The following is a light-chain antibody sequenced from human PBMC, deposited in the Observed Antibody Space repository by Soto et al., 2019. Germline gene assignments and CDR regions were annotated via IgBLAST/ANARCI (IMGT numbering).Light chain of an antibody. CDR1: QSISSW. J-gene: IGKJ2*01. CDR3: QQYNSYSGT. Sequence: DIQRTQSPSTLSASVGDRVTITCRASQSISSWLAWYQQKPGKAPKLLIYKASSLESGVPSRFSGSGSGTEFTLTISSLQPDDFATYYCQQYNSYSGTFGQGTKLEIK. V-gene: IGKV1-5*03. CDR2: KAS.